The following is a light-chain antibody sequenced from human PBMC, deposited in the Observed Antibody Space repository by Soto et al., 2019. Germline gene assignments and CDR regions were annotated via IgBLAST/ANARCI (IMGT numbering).Light chain of an antibody. J-gene: IGKJ3*01. Sequence: EMVMTQSPATLSVSPGEGVTLSCRASDNVHRNLAWYQQKPGQGPSLLIYYASIRATGVPDRFTGSGSGTEFTLTISSLQSEDFGVYHCQHYSNWPPTFGPGTKVEIK. CDR1: DNVHRN. CDR2: YAS. V-gene: IGKV3-15*01. CDR3: QHYSNWPPT.